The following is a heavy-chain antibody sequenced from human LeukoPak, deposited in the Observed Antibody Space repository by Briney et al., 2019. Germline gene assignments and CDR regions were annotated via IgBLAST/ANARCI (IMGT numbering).Heavy chain of an antibody. D-gene: IGHD5/OR15-5a*01. CDR1: GFIFINHW. J-gene: IGHJ4*02. CDR3: ARESAGSVWG. CDR2: LNLDGATT. Sequence: QPGGSLTLSCAASGFIFINHWMHGVRQAPGKGLVWVSRLNLDGATTSYADSVKGRFTISRDNAKNTLYLQMNSLRVDDTAVYYCARESAGSVWGWGQGTLVTVSS. V-gene: IGHV3-74*01.